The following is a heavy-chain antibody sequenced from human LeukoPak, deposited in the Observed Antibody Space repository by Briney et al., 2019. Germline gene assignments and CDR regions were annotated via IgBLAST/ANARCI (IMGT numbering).Heavy chain of an antibody. D-gene: IGHD4-17*01. J-gene: IGHJ4*02. CDR3: ARRRAVTTGFGY. CDR2: IYYSGST. CDR1: GGSISSYY. Sequence: PSETLSLTCTVSGGSISSYYWSWIRQPPGKGLEWIGYIYYSGSTNYNPSLKSRVTISVDTSKNQFSLKLSSVTAADTAVYYCARRRAVTTGFGYWGQGTLVTVSS. V-gene: IGHV4-59*08.